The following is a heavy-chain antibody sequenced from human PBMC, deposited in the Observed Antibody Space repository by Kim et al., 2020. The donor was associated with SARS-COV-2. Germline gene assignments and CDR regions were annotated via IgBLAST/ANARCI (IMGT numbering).Heavy chain of an antibody. D-gene: IGHD3-9*01. V-gene: IGHV3-30*03. CDR2: ISYNGINI. CDR3: ASKIDRTLTSDY. CDR1: GFSFSTYG. Sequence: GGSLRLSCAASGFSFSTYGMHWIRQAPGKGLEWVAVISYNGINIFYADSVKGRFAISRDNSKNTLYLQMNSLTAEDTAVYYCASKIDRTLTSDYWGQGT. J-gene: IGHJ4*02.